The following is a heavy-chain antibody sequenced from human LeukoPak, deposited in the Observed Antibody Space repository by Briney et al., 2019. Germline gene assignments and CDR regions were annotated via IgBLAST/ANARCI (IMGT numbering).Heavy chain of an antibody. V-gene: IGHV3-15*01. Sequence: SPGGPLRLSCAASGFPFTFPWMNWVRQAPGKGLEWVGHIKGKSDGGTTEYAAPVKGRFTISRDDSKSTLYLQMTSLNTDDTAVYYCSRGHYGRWGQGTLVTVSS. CDR1: GFPFTFPW. D-gene: IGHD3-10*01. J-gene: IGHJ4*02. CDR2: IKGKSDGGTT. CDR3: SRGHYGR.